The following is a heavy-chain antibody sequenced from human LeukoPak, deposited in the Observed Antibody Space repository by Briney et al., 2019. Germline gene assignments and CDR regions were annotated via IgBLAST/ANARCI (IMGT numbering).Heavy chain of an antibody. CDR2: VRNKANGGTT. CDR1: GFTFGDYA. V-gene: IGHV3-49*04. D-gene: IGHD3-9*01. CDR3: ARGTFYDIFTGYTFDY. J-gene: IGHJ4*02. Sequence: PGGSLRLSCTTSGFTFGDYAMSWVRQAPGKGLEWVAFVRNKANGGTTDDAASVKGRFTISRDDSKSIGYLQMNSLKTEDTAMYYCARGTFYDIFTGYTFDYWGQGTLVTVSS.